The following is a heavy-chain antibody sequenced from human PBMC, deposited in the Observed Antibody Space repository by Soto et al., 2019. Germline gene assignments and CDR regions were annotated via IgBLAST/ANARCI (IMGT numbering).Heavy chain of an antibody. CDR1: GFTFSSYS. D-gene: IGHD1-7*01. CDR2: ISSSSSYI. V-gene: IGHV3-21*01. J-gene: IGHJ4*02. Sequence: GGSLRLSCAASGFTFSSYSMNWVRQAPGKGLEWVSSISSSSSYIYYADSVKGRFTISRDNAKNSLYLQMNSLRAEDTAVYYCARDVRTVTTRGNFDYWGQGTLVTVSS. CDR3: ARDVRTVTTRGNFDY.